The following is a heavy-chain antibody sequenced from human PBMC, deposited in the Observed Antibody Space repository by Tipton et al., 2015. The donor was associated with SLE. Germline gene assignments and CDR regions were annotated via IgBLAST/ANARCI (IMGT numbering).Heavy chain of an antibody. CDR2: ISSSSSYI. V-gene: IGHV3-21*03. CDR3: ARGTPMIVVA. D-gene: IGHD3-22*01. J-gene: IGHJ5*02. Sequence: SLRLSCVVSGFTFSSYSMNWVRQAPGKGLEWVSSISSSSSYIYYADSVKGRFTISRDNAKNSLYLQMNSLRAEDTAVYYCARGTPMIVVAWGQGTLVTVSS. CDR1: GFTFSSYS.